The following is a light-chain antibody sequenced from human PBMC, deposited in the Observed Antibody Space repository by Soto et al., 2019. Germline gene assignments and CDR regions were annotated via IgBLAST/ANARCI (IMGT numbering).Light chain of an antibody. Sequence: QSVLTQPPSASGSPGQSVTISCTGTSSDVGYYNYVSWYQQHPGKAPKLIIYVVTKRPSGVPDRFSGSKSDNTASLTVSGLQAEDEADYYCSSYANSISVLFGGGTKLTVL. CDR1: SSDVGYYNY. V-gene: IGLV2-8*01. CDR2: VVT. CDR3: SSYANSISVL. J-gene: IGLJ3*02.